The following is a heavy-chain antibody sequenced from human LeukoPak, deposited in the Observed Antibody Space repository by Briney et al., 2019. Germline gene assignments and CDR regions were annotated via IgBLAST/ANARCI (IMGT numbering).Heavy chain of an antibody. Sequence: GGSLRLSCAASGFTFSSYSMNWVRQAPGKGLEWVSSISSSSSYIYYADSVKGRFTISRDNAKNSLYLQMNSLRAEDTAVYYCASGRSAAITVSSDYWGQGTLVTVSS. D-gene: IGHD2-2*01. CDR3: ASGRSAAITVSSDY. V-gene: IGHV3-21*01. CDR1: GFTFSSYS. J-gene: IGHJ4*02. CDR2: ISSSSSYI.